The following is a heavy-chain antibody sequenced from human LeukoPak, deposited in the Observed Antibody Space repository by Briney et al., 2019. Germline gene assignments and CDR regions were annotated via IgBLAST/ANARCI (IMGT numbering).Heavy chain of an antibody. CDR1: GFTFSSYS. CDR3: ARAGYYMLSWANFDY. D-gene: IGHD3-9*01. Sequence: GGSLRLSCAASGFTFSSYSMNWVRQAPGKGLEWVSSISSSSSYIYYADSVKGRFTISRGNAKNSLYLQMNSLRAEDTAVYYCARAGYYMLSWANFDYWGQGTLVTVSS. J-gene: IGHJ4*02. V-gene: IGHV3-21*01. CDR2: ISSSSSYI.